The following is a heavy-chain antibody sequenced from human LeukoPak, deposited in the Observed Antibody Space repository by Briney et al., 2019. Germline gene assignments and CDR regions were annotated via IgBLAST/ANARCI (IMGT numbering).Heavy chain of an antibody. V-gene: IGHV3-23*01. D-gene: IGHD3-3*01. CDR1: GFTFSSYA. Sequence: PGGSLRLSCAASGFTFSSYAVSWVRQAPGKGLEWVSAISGSGGSAYYADSVKGRFTISRDNSKNTLYLQMNSLRAEDTAVYYCAKTNDFWSGYPGPWGQGTLVTVSS. J-gene: IGHJ5*02. CDR2: ISGSGGSA. CDR3: AKTNDFWSGYPGP.